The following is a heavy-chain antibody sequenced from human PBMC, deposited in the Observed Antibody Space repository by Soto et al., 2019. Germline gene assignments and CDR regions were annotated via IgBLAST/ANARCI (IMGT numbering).Heavy chain of an antibody. J-gene: IGHJ4*02. D-gene: IGHD4-17*01. Sequence: ASVKVSCKASGYTFTSYAMHWVRQAPGQRLEWMGWINAGNGNTKYSQKFQGRVTITRDTSASTAYMELSSLRSEDTAVYYCARDSLGVRYGDCDYRGQRTLVTGSS. V-gene: IGHV1-3*01. CDR1: GYTFTSYA. CDR2: INAGNGNT. CDR3: ARDSLGVRYGDCDY.